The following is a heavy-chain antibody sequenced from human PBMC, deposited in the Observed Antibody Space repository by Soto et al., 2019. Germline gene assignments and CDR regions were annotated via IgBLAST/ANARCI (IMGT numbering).Heavy chain of an antibody. CDR3: ARGGMTTVTTFIHAFDT. Sequence: SLRLSCAASGFTFSSYSMNWVRQAPGKGLEWVSYISSSSSTIYYADSVKGRFTISRDNAKNSLYLQMNSLRDEDTAVYYCARGGMTTVTTFIHAFDTWGQGTMVTVSS. V-gene: IGHV3-48*02. J-gene: IGHJ3*02. CDR2: ISSSSSTI. D-gene: IGHD4-17*01. CDR1: GFTFSSYS.